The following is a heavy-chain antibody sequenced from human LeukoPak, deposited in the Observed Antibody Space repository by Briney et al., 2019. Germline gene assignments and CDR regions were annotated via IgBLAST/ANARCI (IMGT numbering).Heavy chain of an antibody. CDR3: AITGYSSSWYPDY. CDR1: GGSISSGRYY. J-gene: IGHJ4*02. D-gene: IGHD6-13*01. CDR2: IYTSGST. V-gene: IGHV4-61*02. Sequence: SETLSLTCTVSGGSISSGRYYWGWIRQPAGKGREWIGRIYTSGSTNYHPSLKTRAPTSVDTSKNQFSLKLTSVTAADTAVYYCAITGYSSSWYPDYWGQGTLVTVSS.